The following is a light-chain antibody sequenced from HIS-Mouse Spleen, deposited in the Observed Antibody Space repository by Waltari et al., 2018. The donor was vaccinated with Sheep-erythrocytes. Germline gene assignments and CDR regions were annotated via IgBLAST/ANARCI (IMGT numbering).Light chain of an antibody. J-gene: IGLJ2*01. CDR3: CSYAGSYTFVV. V-gene: IGLV2-11*01. Sequence: QSALTQPRSVSGSPGQSVTISCTVTSSDVGGYNYVSWYQQHPGKAPKLMIYDVRKRPAGVPDRFSGSKSGNTASLTISGLQAEDEADYYCCSYAGSYTFVVFGGGTKLTVL. CDR1: SSDVGGYNY. CDR2: DVR.